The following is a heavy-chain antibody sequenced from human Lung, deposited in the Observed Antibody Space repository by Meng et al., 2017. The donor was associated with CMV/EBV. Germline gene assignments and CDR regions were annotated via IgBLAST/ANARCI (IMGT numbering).Heavy chain of an antibody. CDR3: ARLGSGQRYFDY. CDR2: ISGTTSYI. V-gene: IGHV3-21*01. Sequence: GGSXRLXCAASGFTFSPYSMNWVRQAPGKGLEWVSSISGTTSYIYYVDSVKGRFTISRDNAKNSLYLQMNSLRAEDTAVYYCARLGSGQRYFDYWGQGTLVTVSS. J-gene: IGHJ4*02. D-gene: IGHD3-3*01. CDR1: GFTFSPYS.